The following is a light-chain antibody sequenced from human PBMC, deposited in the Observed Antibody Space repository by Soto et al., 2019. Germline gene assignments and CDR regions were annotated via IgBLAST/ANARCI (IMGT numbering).Light chain of an antibody. J-gene: IGKJ3*01. CDR1: QSVSSY. V-gene: IGKV3-11*01. CDR2: DAS. Sequence: EIVLTQSPATLSLSPGERATLSCRASQSVSSYLAWYQQKPGQAPRLLIYDASNRATGSPARFSGSGSGTDFTLTISSLEPEDFAVYYCQQPSNPFFGPGTKVDIK. CDR3: QQPSNPF.